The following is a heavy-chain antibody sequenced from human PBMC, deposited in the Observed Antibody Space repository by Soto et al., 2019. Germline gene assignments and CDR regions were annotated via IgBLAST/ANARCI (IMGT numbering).Heavy chain of an antibody. CDR2: MNANSGNT. Sequence: GASVKVSCKASGYTFTSYAMHWVRQAPGQRLEWMGWMNANSGNTGYAQKFQGRVTMTRNTSISTAYMELSSLRSEDTAVYYCARLGSSGWYGIGDAFDIWGQGTMVTVSS. J-gene: IGHJ3*02. CDR1: GYTFTSYA. D-gene: IGHD6-19*01. CDR3: ARLGSSGWYGIGDAFDI. V-gene: IGHV1-8*02.